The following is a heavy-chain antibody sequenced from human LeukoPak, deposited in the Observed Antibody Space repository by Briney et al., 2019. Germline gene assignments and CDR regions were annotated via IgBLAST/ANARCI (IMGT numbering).Heavy chain of an antibody. CDR1: GFTFGDYA. D-gene: IGHD3-10*01. V-gene: IGHV3-49*04. Sequence: PGGSLRLSCTASGFTFGDYAMSWVRQAPGKGLEWVGFIRSKAYGGTTEYAASVKGRFTISRDDSKSIAYLQMNSLKTEDTAVYYCTRHGGPRDYYYYMDVWGKGTTVTISS. CDR3: TRHGGPRDYYYYMDV. CDR2: IRSKAYGGTT. J-gene: IGHJ6*03.